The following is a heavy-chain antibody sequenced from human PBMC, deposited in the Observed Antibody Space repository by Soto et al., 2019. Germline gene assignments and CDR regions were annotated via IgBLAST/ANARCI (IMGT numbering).Heavy chain of an antibody. D-gene: IGHD2-2*01. Sequence: SSVKASCKASGGTFSSYAISWGRQAPGQGLEWMGGIIPIFGTANYAQKFQGRVTITADKSTSTAYMELSSLRSEDTAVYYCARGGAVPRGYCSSPICSRTECYCYYG. V-gene: IGHV1-69*06. CDR2: IIPIFGTA. CDR3: ARGGAVPRGYCSSPICSRTECYCYYG. J-gene: IGHJ6*01. CDR1: GGTFSSYA.